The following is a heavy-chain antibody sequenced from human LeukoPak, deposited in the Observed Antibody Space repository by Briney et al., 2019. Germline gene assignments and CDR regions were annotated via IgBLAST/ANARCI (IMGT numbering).Heavy chain of an antibody. CDR2: ISSNGGST. CDR1: GFTFSSYA. Sequence: VQPGGSLRLSCAASGFTFSSYAMHWVRQAPGKGLEYVSAISSNGGSTYYANSVKGRFTISRDNAKNSLYLQMNSLRAEDTAVYYCARDPEDYYDSSAYYDGFDMWGQGTMVTVSS. V-gene: IGHV3-64*01. CDR3: ARDPEDYYDSSAYYDGFDM. D-gene: IGHD3-22*01. J-gene: IGHJ3*02.